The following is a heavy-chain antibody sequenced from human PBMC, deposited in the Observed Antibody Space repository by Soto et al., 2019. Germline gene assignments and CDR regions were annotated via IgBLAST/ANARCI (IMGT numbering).Heavy chain of an antibody. V-gene: IGHV3-73*01. D-gene: IGHD6-13*01. CDR3: TTPRSSWYPVFDY. CDR2: IRSKANSYAT. Sequence: GGSLRLSCAASGFTFSGSAMHWVRQASGKGLECVGRIRSKANSYATAYAASVKGRFTISRDDSKNTAYLQMNSLKTEDTAVYYCTTPRSSWYPVFDYWGQGTLVTVSS. CDR1: GFTFSGSA. J-gene: IGHJ4*02.